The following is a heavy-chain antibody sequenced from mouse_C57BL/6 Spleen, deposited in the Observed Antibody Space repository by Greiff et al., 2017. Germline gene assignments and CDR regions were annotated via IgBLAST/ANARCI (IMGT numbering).Heavy chain of an antibody. V-gene: IGHV1-81*01. D-gene: IGHD1-1*01. J-gene: IGHJ4*01. CDR3: ARDYYGSSSYAMDY. CDR1: GYTFTSYG. CDR2: IYPRSGNT. Sequence: QVQLQQSGAELARPGASVKLSCKASGYTFTSYGISWVKQRTGQGLEWIGEIYPRSGNTYYNEKFKGKATLTADTSSSTAYMEIRSLTSEDSAVYFCARDYYGSSSYAMDYWGQGTSVTVSS.